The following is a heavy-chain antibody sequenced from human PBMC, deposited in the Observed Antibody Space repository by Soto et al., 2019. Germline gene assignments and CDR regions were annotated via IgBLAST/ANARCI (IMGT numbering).Heavy chain of an antibody. Sequence: QVQLVQSGAEVKKPGSSVKVSCRAFGDTFSNYAFSWVRQAPGQGLEWMGGIIRIFGTANYAQKFQGRVTITAAEGTSTAYMELSSLRTEDTAVYSCARARYDVWSGHYDADFSSYGMGLWGQGTTVTVCS. CDR3: ARARYDVWSGHYDADFSSYGMGL. D-gene: IGHD3-3*01. V-gene: IGHV1-69*12. CDR1: GDTFSNYA. CDR2: IIRIFGTA. J-gene: IGHJ6*02.